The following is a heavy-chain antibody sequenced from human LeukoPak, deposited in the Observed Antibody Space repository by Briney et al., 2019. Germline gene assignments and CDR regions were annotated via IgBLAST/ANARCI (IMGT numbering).Heavy chain of an antibody. CDR2: ISGSGGST. CDR1: GFTFSSYG. J-gene: IGHJ4*02. CDR3: AKGATMIVVVNRGFR. D-gene: IGHD3-22*01. Sequence: PGGSLRLSCAASGFTFSSYGMSWVRQAPGKGLEWASAISGSGGSTYYADSVKGRFTISRDNSKNTLYLQMNSLRAEDTAVYYCAKGATMIVVVNRGFRWGQGTLVTVSS. V-gene: IGHV3-23*01.